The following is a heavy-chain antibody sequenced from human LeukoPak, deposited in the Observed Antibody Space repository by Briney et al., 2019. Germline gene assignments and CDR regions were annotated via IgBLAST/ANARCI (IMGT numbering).Heavy chain of an antibody. CDR2: ISAYNGNT. V-gene: IGHV1-18*01. CDR3: ARGLTINFYYMDV. Sequence: GASVKVSCKASGGTFSSYAISWVRQAPGQGLEWMGWISAYNGNTNYAQKLQGRVTMTTDTSTSTAYMELRSLRSDDTAVYYCARGLTINFYYMDVWGKGTTVTVSS. CDR1: GGTFSSYA. J-gene: IGHJ6*03. D-gene: IGHD5-24*01.